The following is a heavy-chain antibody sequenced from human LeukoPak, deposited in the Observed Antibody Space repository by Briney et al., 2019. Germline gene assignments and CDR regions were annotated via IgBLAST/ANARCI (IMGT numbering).Heavy chain of an antibody. CDR3: IVATRSDY. J-gene: IGHJ4*02. V-gene: IGHV3-49*04. CDR1: GFTFGDYA. D-gene: IGHD5-12*01. CDR2: IRSKAYGGTT. Sequence: GGSLRLSCTASGFTFGDYAMSWVRQAPGKGLEWVGFIRSKAYGGTTEYAASVKGRFTISRDDSKSIAYLQMNSLKTEDTAVYYCIVATRSDYWGQGTLVTVSS.